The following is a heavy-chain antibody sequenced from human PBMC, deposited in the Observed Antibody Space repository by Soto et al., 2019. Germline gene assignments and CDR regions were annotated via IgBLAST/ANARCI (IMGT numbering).Heavy chain of an antibody. CDR1: GGSISSYY. V-gene: IGHV4-4*07. D-gene: IGHD2-2*01. CDR3: ARACSSNSCYDGFDY. J-gene: IGHJ4*02. Sequence: PSETLSLTCTVSGGSISSYYWSWIRQPAGQGLEWIGRIYTSGSTNYNPSLKSRVTMSVDTSKNQFSLKLSSVTAADTAVYYCARACSSNSCYDGFDYWGQGTPVTVSS. CDR2: IYTSGST.